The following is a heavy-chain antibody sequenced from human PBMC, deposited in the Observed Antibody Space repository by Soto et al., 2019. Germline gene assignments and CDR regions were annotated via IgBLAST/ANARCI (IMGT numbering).Heavy chain of an antibody. J-gene: IGHJ4*02. CDR3: AKVDADYWYLDS. CDR1: RGSITDNY. V-gene: IGHV4-59*01. Sequence: PSETLSLTCTVSRGSITDNYWSWIRQPPGKGLEWIGYIYHTGSAKYVPALKSRITMSVVMSKNQFSLTLTSVTAADTAVYYCAKVDADYWYLDSWGQGTLVTVSS. D-gene: IGHD4-17*01. CDR2: IYHTGSA.